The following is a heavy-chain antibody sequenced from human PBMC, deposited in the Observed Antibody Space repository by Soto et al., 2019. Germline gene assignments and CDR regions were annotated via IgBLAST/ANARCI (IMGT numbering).Heavy chain of an antibody. CDR2: ISAHNGNT. CDR3: ARGRYGDY. CDR1: GYRYTTYA. Sequence: QIHLVQYGAEVKKPGASVKVSCKGSGYRYTTYAITWVRQAPGQGLEWMAWISAHNGNTNYAQKLQGRVTVTRDTSTSTAYMELRSLRSDDTAVYYCARGRYGDYWGQGALVTVSS. J-gene: IGHJ4*02. V-gene: IGHV1-18*01. D-gene: IGHD1-1*01.